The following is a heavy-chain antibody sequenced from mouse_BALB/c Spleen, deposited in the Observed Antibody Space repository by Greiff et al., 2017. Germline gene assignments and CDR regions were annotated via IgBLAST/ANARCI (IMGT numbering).Heavy chain of an antibody. CDR1: GFTFSSYA. Sequence: EVQLVESGGGLVKPGGSLKLSCAASGFTFSSYAMSWVRQTPEKRLEWVATISSGGSYTYYPDSVKGRFTISRDNAKNTLYLQMSSLRSEDTAMYYCASHYDYDAAWFAYWGQGTLVTVSA. J-gene: IGHJ3*01. D-gene: IGHD2-4*01. CDR2: ISSGGSYT. CDR3: ASHYDYDAAWFAY. V-gene: IGHV5-9-3*01.